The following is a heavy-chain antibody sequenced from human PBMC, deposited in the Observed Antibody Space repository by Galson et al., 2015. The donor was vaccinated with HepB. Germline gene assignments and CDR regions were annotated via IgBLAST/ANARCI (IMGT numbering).Heavy chain of an antibody. CDR2: ISGSGDNT. CDR1: GFTFSGYA. CDR3: ARCWLPTVITFFDY. V-gene: IGHV3-23*01. D-gene: IGHD4-11*01. Sequence: SLRLSCAASGFTFSGYAMSWVRQAPGRGLEWVSTISGSGDNTHYADSVKGRFTMSRDNSKNTLSLQMNSLRAEDTAVYYCARCWLPTVITFFDYWGQGTLVTVSS. J-gene: IGHJ4*02.